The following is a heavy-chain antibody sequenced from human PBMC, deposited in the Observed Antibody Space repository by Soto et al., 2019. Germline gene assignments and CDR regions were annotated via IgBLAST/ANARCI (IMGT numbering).Heavy chain of an antibody. CDR2: IYYSGST. CDR1: GGSISSYY. J-gene: IGHJ4*02. V-gene: IGHV4-59*08. Sequence: SETLSLTCTVSGGSISSYYWSWIRQPPGKGLEWIGYIYYSGSTNYNPSLKSRVTISVDTSKNQFSLKLSSVTAADTAVYYCARVMSGWYSGICYFDYWGQGTLVTVSS. D-gene: IGHD6-19*01. CDR3: ARVMSGWYSGICYFDY.